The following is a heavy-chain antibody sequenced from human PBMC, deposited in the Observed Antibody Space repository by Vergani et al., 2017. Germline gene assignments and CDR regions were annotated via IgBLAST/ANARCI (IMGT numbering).Heavy chain of an antibody. CDR3: ARAWRYCSSTSCSYNWFDP. Sequence: QVQLVQSGAEVKKPGASVKVSCKASGYTFTSYDINWVRQATGQGLEWMGWMNPNSGNTGYAQKFQGRVTITRNTSISTAYMELSSLRSEDTAVYYCARAWRYCSSTSCSYNWFDPWGQGTLVTVSS. V-gene: IGHV1-8*03. J-gene: IGHJ5*02. CDR1: GYTFTSYD. D-gene: IGHD2-2*01. CDR2: MNPNSGNT.